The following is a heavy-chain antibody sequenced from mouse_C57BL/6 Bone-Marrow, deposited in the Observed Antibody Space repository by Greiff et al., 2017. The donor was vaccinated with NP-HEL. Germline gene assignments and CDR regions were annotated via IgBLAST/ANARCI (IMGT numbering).Heavy chain of an antibody. CDR1: GYTFTSYW. Sequence: VQLQQPGAELVMPGASVKLSCKASGYTFTSYWMHWVKQRPGQGLEWIGELDPSDIYTNYNQKFKRKSTLTLDKSSSTAYMQLSSLTSEDAAVYYCAFLFAYWGQGTLVTVSA. CDR2: LDPSDIYT. J-gene: IGHJ3*01. V-gene: IGHV1-69*01. CDR3: AFLFAY.